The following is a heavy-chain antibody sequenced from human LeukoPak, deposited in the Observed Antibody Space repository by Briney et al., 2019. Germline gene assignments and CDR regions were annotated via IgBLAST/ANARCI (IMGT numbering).Heavy chain of an antibody. J-gene: IGHJ4*02. V-gene: IGHV3-20*04. CDR2: INWNGGST. D-gene: IGHD3-10*01. CDR1: GFTFSSYA. Sequence: GGSLRLSCAASGFTFSSYALSWVRQTPGKGLEWVSGINWNGGSTGYADSVKGRFTISRDNAKNSLYLQMNSLRAEDTALYYCARGGWFGELFFDYWGQGTLVTVSS. CDR3: ARGGWFGELFFDY.